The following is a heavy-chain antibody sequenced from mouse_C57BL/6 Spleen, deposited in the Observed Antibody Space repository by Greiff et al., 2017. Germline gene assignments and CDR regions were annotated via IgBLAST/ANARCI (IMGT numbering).Heavy chain of an antibody. CDR3: ARNYYSKEWAMDY. D-gene: IGHD2-5*01. CDR2: ISPGDGDT. J-gene: IGHJ4*01. Sequence: QVQLKESGPELVKPGASVKISCKASGYAFSSSWMNWVKQRPGKGLEWIGRISPGDGDTNYNGKFKGKATLTADKSSSTAYMQLSSLTSEDSAVYYCARNYYSKEWAMDYWGQGTSVTVSS. V-gene: IGHV1-82*01. CDR1: GYAFSSSW.